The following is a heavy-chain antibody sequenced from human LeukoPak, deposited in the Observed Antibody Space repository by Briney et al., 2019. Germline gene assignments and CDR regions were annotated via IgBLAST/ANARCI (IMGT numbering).Heavy chain of an antibody. Sequence: PGGSLRLSCAASGAAFTKYGMKWVRQAAGAGLEYISGISRSGDITHYADSVKGRFTISRDNAQNTLYLQMNSLRADDTALYYCATEGFYYWGPGPQVTVSS. CDR3: ATEGFYY. V-gene: IGHV3-23*01. CDR1: GAAFTKYG. CDR2: ISRSGDIT. J-gene: IGHJ4*02.